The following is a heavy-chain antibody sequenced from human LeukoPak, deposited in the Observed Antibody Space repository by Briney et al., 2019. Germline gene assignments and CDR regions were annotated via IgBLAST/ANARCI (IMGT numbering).Heavy chain of an antibody. V-gene: IGHV1-2*02. CDR2: INPNSGGT. Sequence: GASVKVSCKASGYSFTGYYMHWVRQAPGQGLEWMGWINPNSGGTNYAQKFQGRVTMTRDTFISTAYMELSSLRSDDTAVYYCALAGYSSSWYYFDYWGQGTLVTVSS. CDR1: GYSFTGYY. D-gene: IGHD6-13*01. CDR3: ALAGYSSSWYYFDY. J-gene: IGHJ4*02.